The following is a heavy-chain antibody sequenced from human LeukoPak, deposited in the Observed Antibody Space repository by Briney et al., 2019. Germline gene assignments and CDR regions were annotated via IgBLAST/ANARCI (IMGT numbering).Heavy chain of an antibody. CDR2: ISSRANYI. CDR1: GFTFGSYS. Sequence: GGSLRLSCAASGFTFGSYSMNWVRQAPGKGLEWVSSISSRANYIYYADSVQGRFTISRDNAKNSLYLQMNSLRAEDTAVDYCASLVYCGGDCYTDYWGQGTLVTVSS. J-gene: IGHJ4*02. V-gene: IGHV3-21*01. D-gene: IGHD2-21*02. CDR3: ASLVYCGGDCYTDY.